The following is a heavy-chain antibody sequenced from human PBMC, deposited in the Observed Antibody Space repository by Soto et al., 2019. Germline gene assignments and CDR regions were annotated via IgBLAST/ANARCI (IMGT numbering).Heavy chain of an antibody. CDR3: ARRDAINYYNSSGSPDY. CDR2: IYPGDSDT. D-gene: IGHD3-22*01. Sequence: PGESLKISCKGSGYSFTSYWICWLLQIPVKGLEWMGVIYPGDSDTRYSPSFQGQVTISAVKSISTAYLQWRSLKASDTAMYYCARRDAINYYNSSGSPDYWGQETLVTVSS. J-gene: IGHJ4*01. CDR1: GYSFTSYW. V-gene: IGHV5-51*01.